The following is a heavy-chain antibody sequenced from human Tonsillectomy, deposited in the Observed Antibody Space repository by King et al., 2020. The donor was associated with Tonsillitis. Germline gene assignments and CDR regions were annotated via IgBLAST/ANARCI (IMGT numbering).Heavy chain of an antibody. CDR1: GYTFTSYG. D-gene: IGHD3-9*01. V-gene: IGHV1-18*04. CDR3: ERENYDILTGYYYDY. CDR2: ISAYNGNT. Sequence: QLQLVQSGAEVKKPGASVKVSCKASGYTFTSYGISGVRQAPGQGLEGMGWISAYNGNTKYAQKLQGRVTMTTDTSTSTAYMELRSMSSDDTAVYYCERENYDILTGYYYDYWGQGTLVTVSS. J-gene: IGHJ4*02.